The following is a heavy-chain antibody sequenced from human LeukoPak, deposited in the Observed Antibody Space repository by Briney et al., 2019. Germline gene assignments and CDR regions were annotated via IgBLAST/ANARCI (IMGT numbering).Heavy chain of an antibody. V-gene: IGHV3-23*01. J-gene: IGHJ1*01. CDR2: IGGSGDST. Sequence: GGSLRLSCAASGFTFSSYAMSWVRQAPGKGLEWVSSIGGSGDSTYYADSVKGRFTISRDNSKSTLYLQMNSLRAEDTAVYYCARGGDPVKYYAEYFQYWGQGTLVTVSS. D-gene: IGHD2-21*02. CDR3: ARGGDPVKYYAEYFQY. CDR1: GFTFSSYA.